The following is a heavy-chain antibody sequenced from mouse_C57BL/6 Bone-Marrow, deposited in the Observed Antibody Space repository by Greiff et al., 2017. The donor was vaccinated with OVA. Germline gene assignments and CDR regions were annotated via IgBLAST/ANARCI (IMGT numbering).Heavy chain of an antibody. CDR1: GFSLTSYG. Sequence: QVQLQQSGPGLVQPSQSLSITCTVSGFSLTSYGVHWVRQSPGKGLEWLGVIWSGGSTDYNAAFISRLSISKDNSKSQVFFKMNSLQADDTAIYYCARNGGRYFDYWGQGTTLTVSS. J-gene: IGHJ2*01. V-gene: IGHV2-2*01. CDR2: IWSGGST. D-gene: IGHD3-3*01. CDR3: ARNGGRYFDY.